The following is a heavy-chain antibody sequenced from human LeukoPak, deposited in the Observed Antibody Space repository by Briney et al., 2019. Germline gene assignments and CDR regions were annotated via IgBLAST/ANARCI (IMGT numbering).Heavy chain of an antibody. CDR2: IIPILGIA. J-gene: IGHJ3*02. V-gene: IGHV1-69*04. CDR1: GGTFSSYA. Sequence: GSSVKVSCKASGGTFSSYAMSWVRQAPGQGLEWMGRIIPILGIANYAQKFQGRVTITADKSTSTAYMELSSLRSEDTAVYYCATTDAFDIWGQGTMVTVSS. CDR3: ATTDAFDI.